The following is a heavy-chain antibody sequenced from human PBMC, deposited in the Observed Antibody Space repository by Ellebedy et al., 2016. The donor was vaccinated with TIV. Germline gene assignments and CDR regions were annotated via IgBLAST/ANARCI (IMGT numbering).Heavy chain of an antibody. D-gene: IGHD3-10*01. Sequence: PGGSLRLSCAASGFTFDSYAMTWVRQAPGKGLEWVSAISGSGGSTYYADSVKGRFTTSRDNSKNTLYLQMNNLRAEDTAVYYCAKDSYYYGSGTHSFDYWGQGTLVTVSS. J-gene: IGHJ4*02. CDR2: ISGSGGST. V-gene: IGHV3-23*01. CDR3: AKDSYYYGSGTHSFDY. CDR1: GFTFDSYA.